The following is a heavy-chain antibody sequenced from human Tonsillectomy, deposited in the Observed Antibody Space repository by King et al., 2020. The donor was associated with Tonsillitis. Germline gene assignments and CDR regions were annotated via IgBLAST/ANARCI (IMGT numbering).Heavy chain of an antibody. D-gene: IGHD6-13*01. CDR1: GFTFSNYA. Sequence: QLVQSGGGVVQPGRSLRLSCAASGFTFSNYAMHWVRQAPGKGLEWVAVISYDGSNKHYADSVKGRFTISRDNSKNTEYLHMSSLRPDDTAVYYCARDGHAPHSSTWPVDNWGQGTLVTVSS. J-gene: IGHJ4*02. CDR2: ISYDGSNK. V-gene: IGHV3-30-3*01. CDR3: ARDGHAPHSSTWPVDN.